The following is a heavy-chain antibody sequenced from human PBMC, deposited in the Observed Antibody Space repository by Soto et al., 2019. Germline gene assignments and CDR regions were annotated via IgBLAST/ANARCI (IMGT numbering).Heavy chain of an antibody. Sequence: QVQLQQWGAGLLKPSETLSLTCAVYGGSFSGYYWTWIRQPPGTGLEWIGEINHSGITNYNPSLRSRVTISVDTSQNQFSLKLTSVTAADPAVYYCARDKITGLFDYWGQGTLVTVSS. CDR2: INHSGIT. V-gene: IGHV4-34*01. CDR3: ARDKITGLFDY. D-gene: IGHD2-8*02. CDR1: GGSFSGYY. J-gene: IGHJ4*02.